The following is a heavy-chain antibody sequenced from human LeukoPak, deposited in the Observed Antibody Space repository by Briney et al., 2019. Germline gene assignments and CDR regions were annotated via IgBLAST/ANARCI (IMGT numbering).Heavy chain of an antibody. J-gene: IGHJ4*02. V-gene: IGHV1-2*02. D-gene: IGHD4-17*01. CDR3: ARIHDNTVTTPY. Sequence: ASVKVSCKASGYTFTGYYMYWVRQAPRQGLEWMGWINPNSGGTNYAQKFQGRVTMTRDTSISTAYMELSRLRSDDTAVYYCARIHDNTVTTPYWGQGTLVTVSS. CDR2: INPNSGGT. CDR1: GYTFTGYY.